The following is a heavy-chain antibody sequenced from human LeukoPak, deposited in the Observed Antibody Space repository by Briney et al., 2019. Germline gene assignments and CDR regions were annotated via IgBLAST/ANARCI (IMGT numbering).Heavy chain of an antibody. CDR3: ARVVPRYFDWPREGFSYYYYMDV. CDR1: GFTFSSYW. Sequence: GGSLRLSCAASGFTFSSYWMSWVRQAPGKGLEWVANIKQDGSEKYYVDSVKGRFTISRDNAKNSLYLQMNSLRAEDTAVYYCARVVPRYFDWPREGFSYYYYMDVWGKGTTVTVSS. CDR2: IKQDGSEK. V-gene: IGHV3-7*01. D-gene: IGHD3-9*01. J-gene: IGHJ6*03.